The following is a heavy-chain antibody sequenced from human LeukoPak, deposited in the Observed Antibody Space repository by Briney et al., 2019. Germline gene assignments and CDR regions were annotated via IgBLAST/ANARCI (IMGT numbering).Heavy chain of an antibody. CDR1: GFTFSSYG. V-gene: IGHV3-30*03. D-gene: IGHD7-27*01. CDR2: ISYDGSNK. CDR3: TAPRYSSGVDY. Sequence: GRSLRLSCAASGFTFSSYGMHWVRQAPGKGLEWVAVISYDGSNKYYADSVKGRFTISRDNSKNTLYLQMNSLKTEDTAVYYCTAPRYSSGVDYWGQGTLVTVSS. J-gene: IGHJ4*02.